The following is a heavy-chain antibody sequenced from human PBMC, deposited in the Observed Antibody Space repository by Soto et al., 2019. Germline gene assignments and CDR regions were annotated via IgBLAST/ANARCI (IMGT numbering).Heavy chain of an antibody. V-gene: IGHV4-59*08. Sequence: SETLSLTCTVSGGSISSYYWSWIRQPPGKGLEWIGYIYYSGSTNYNPSLKSRVTISVDTSKNQFSLKLSSVTAADTAVYYCARLESRRDNWFDPWGQGTLVTVS. CDR2: IYYSGST. D-gene: IGHD2-2*01. CDR1: GGSISSYY. J-gene: IGHJ5*02. CDR3: ARLESRRDNWFDP.